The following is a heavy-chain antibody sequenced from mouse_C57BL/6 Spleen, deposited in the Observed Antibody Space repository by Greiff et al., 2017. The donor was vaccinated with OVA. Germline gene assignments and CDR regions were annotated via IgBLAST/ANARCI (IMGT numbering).Heavy chain of an antibody. CDR1: GYTFTSYW. J-gene: IGHJ2*01. CDR3: ARTGTNFDY. D-gene: IGHD4-1*01. Sequence: VQLQQPGAELVRPGSSVTLSCPASGYTFTSYWMDWVKQRPGQGLEWIGNIYPSDSETHYNQKFKDKATLTVDKSSSTAYMQLSSLTSEDSAVYYCARTGTNFDYWGQGTTLTVSS. V-gene: IGHV1-61*01. CDR2: IYPSDSET.